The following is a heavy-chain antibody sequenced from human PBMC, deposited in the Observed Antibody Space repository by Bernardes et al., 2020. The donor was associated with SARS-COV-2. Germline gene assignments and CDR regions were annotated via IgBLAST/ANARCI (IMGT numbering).Heavy chain of an antibody. D-gene: IGHD3-3*01. V-gene: IGHV1-8*01. Sequence: ASVKVSCKTSGYTFTSYDINWVRQSSGQGLEWMGWMNPNSGNTGYAQKFQGRVTMTRDTSITTAYMELSSLTSEDTALYYCARGEVWGMLEWLNPGYWGRGTLVTVSS. CDR2: MNPNSGNT. CDR3: ARGEVWGMLEWLNPGY. J-gene: IGHJ4*02. CDR1: GYTFTSYD.